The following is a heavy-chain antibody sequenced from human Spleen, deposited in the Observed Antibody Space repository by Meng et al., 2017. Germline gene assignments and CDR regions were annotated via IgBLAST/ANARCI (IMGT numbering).Heavy chain of an antibody. Sequence: GESMNISCAASEFTFSSYAMHWVRQAPGKGLERVAVISYDGSNKYYADSEKGRVTITRDTSKNTLYLQMNSRRVEDTAVYYCARERITMVRGVLVNWFDPWGQGTLVTVSS. V-gene: IGHV3-30*04. J-gene: IGHJ5*02. D-gene: IGHD3-10*01. CDR1: EFTFSSYA. CDR2: ISYDGSNK. CDR3: ARERITMVRGVLVNWFDP.